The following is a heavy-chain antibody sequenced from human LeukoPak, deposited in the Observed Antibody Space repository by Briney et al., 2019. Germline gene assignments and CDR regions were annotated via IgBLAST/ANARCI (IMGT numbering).Heavy chain of an antibody. CDR1: GYIFTNYY. D-gene: IGHD3-22*01. CDR2: INPSGGTT. CDR3: ARALDSGFLRPAY. Sequence: GASVKVSCKASGYIFTNYYIHWVRQAPGQGLEWMGLINPSGGTTSYAQEFQDRVTMTRDMSTSTVYMELSSLRSEDTAMYYCARALDSGFLRPAYWDQGTLVTVSS. V-gene: IGHV1-46*01. J-gene: IGHJ4*02.